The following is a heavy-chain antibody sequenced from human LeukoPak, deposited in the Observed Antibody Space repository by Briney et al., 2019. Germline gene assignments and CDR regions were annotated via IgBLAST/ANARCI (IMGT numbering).Heavy chain of an antibody. V-gene: IGHV4-39*01. CDR1: GGSISSSSYY. J-gene: IGHJ6*02. CDR3: ALGGYDILGCYYYYGMDV. CDR2: IYYSGST. D-gene: IGHD3-9*01. Sequence: SETLSPTCTVSGGSISSSSYYWGWNRQPPGKGLEWIGSIYYSGSTYYNPSLKSRVTISVDTSKNQFSLKLSSVTAADTAVYYCALGGYDILGCYYYYGMDVWAQGTTVTVSS.